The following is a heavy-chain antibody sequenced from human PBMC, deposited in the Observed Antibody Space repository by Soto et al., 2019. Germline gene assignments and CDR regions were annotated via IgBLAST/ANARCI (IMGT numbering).Heavy chain of an antibody. D-gene: IGHD3-3*01. CDR3: ERYVSWSGYFDY. J-gene: IGHJ4*02. CDR1: GGSISGYY. Sequence: SETLSLTCTVSGGSISGYYWSWIRQSPGKGLEWIGYIYYSGSTSYNPSLKSRATISVDTSKNQVSLKLSSVTNADTAVYYGERYVSWSGYFDYWGQLTLVPVSS. V-gene: IGHV4-59*01. CDR2: IYYSGST.